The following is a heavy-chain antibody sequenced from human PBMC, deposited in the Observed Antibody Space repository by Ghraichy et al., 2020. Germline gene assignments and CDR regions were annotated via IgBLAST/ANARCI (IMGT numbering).Heavy chain of an antibody. Sequence: AGSLRLSCAASGFIVSNNYMSWVRQAPGKGLEWVSVIFNSGTTYYADSVKGRFTSSRDNSKNSLYLQMNSLRTEDTAVYYCARGYDFWTWGQGTLVTVSS. CDR1: GFIVSNNY. CDR2: IFNSGTT. D-gene: IGHD3-3*01. J-gene: IGHJ5*02. V-gene: IGHV3-66*02. CDR3: ARGYDFWT.